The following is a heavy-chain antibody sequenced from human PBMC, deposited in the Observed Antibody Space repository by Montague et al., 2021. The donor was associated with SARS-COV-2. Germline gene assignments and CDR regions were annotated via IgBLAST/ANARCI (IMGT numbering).Heavy chain of an antibody. D-gene: IGHD1-26*01. V-gene: IGHV3-23*03. CDR1: EFAFSSYA. CDR2: IYSGGSST. CDR3: AKSAWGVTDAFDI. J-gene: IGHJ3*02. Sequence: SLRLSCAASEFAFSSYAMSWVRHAPGKGLEWSSAIYSGGSSTFYADSVKGRFTISRDTSKNTLYLQMNSLRAEDTAVYYCAKSAWGVTDAFDIWGQGTMVTVSS.